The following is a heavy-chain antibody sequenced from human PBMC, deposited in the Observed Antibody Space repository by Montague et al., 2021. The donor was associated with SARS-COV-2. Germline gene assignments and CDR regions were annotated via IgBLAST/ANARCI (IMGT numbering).Heavy chain of an antibody. V-gene: IGHV4-59*02. J-gene: IGHJ4*02. CDR2: VYYSRSS. Sequence: SETLSLTCTVSGDSVSHDFRTWIRQPPGKGLEWIGCVYYSRSSSYNPSLRGRVSIAVDTSKNQLSLRLSTVAAADTAIYYCVRDPAPSGSGTFYDYWGQGTLVAVSS. CDR3: VRDPAPSGSGTFYDY. CDR1: GDSVSHDF. D-gene: IGHD1-26*01.